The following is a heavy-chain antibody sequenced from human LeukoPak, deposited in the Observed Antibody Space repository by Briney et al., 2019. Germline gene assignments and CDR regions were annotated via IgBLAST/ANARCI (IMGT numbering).Heavy chain of an antibody. CDR1: GFTFSSYG. CDR2: ISYDGSNK. CDR3: ATGGLNSTVTKHLFDY. Sequence: GGSLRLSCAASGFTFSSYGMHWVRQAPGKGLEWVAVISYDGSNKYYADYVKGRFTISRDNTKNTLYLQMNSLRAEDTAVYYCATGGLNSTVTKHLFDYWGQGTLVTVSS. D-gene: IGHD4-17*01. V-gene: IGHV3-30*03. J-gene: IGHJ4*02.